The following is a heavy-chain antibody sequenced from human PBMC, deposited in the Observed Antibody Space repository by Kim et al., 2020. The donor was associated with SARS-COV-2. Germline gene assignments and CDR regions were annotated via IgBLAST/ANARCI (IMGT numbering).Heavy chain of an antibody. V-gene: IGHV1-2*04. D-gene: IGHD6-19*01. Sequence: ASVKVSCKASGYTFTGYYMHWVRQAPGQGLEWMGWINPNSGGTNYAQKFQGWVTMTRDTSISTAYMELSRLRSDDTAVYYCARDYKWTVNPHSSGWHHFDYWGQGTLVTVSS. CDR2: INPNSGGT. CDR3: ARDYKWTVNPHSSGWHHFDY. J-gene: IGHJ4*02. CDR1: GYTFTGYY.